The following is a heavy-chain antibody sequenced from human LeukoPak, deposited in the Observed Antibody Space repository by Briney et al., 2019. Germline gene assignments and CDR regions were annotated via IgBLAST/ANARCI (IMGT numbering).Heavy chain of an antibody. J-gene: IGHJ4*02. CDR2: ISYDGSNK. CDR1: GFTFSSYA. Sequence: PGGSLRLSCAASGFTFSSYAMHWVRQAPGKGLEWVAVISYDGSNKYYADSVKGRFTISRDNSKNTLYLQMNSLRAEDTAVYYCAAQYSSHYWGQGTLVTVSS. CDR3: AAQYSSHY. D-gene: IGHD5-18*01. V-gene: IGHV3-30-3*01.